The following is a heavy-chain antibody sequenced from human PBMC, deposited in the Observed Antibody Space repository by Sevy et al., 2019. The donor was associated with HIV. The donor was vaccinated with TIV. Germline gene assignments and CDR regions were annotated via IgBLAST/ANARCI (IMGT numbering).Heavy chain of an antibody. D-gene: IGHD4-17*01. J-gene: IGHJ4*02. CDR3: ATDLTTVTSPGF. Sequence: ASVKVSCKVSGYTLTELSMHWVRQAPGKGLEWMGGFDPEDGETIYAQKFQGRVTMTEDTSTDTVYMELSSLRSEDTAVYYCATDLTTVTSPGFWGQGTLVTVSS. CDR2: FDPEDGET. V-gene: IGHV1-24*01. CDR1: GYTLTELS.